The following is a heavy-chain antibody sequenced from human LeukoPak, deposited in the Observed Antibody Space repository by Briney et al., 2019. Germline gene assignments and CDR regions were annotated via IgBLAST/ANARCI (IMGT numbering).Heavy chain of an antibody. CDR2: ISGSGGST. Sequence: GGSLRLSCAASGFTFSSYAMSWVRQAPGKGLEWVSAISGSGGSTYYADSVKGRFTISRDNPKNTLYLQMNSLRAEDTAVYYCAKHRGWGSIPDYWGQGTLITVSS. J-gene: IGHJ4*02. CDR3: AKHRGWGSIPDY. CDR1: GFTFSSYA. D-gene: IGHD2-2*02. V-gene: IGHV3-23*01.